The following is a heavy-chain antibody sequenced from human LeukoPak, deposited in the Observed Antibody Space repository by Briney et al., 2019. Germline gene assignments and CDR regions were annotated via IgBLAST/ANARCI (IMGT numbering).Heavy chain of an antibody. D-gene: IGHD5-18*01. V-gene: IGHV3-21*01. CDR3: AREGDSYGYDY. Sequence: PGGSLRLSCAASGFTFSNAWMSWVRQAPGKGLEWVSSISSSSSYIYYADSVKGRFTISRDNAKNSLYLQMNSLRAEDTAVYYCAREGDSYGYDYWGQGTLVTVSS. J-gene: IGHJ4*02. CDR2: ISSSSSYI. CDR1: GFTFSNAW.